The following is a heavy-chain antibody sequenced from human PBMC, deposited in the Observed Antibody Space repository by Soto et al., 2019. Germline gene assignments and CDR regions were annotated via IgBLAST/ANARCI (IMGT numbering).Heavy chain of an antibody. J-gene: IGHJ4*02. V-gene: IGHV3-74*01. CDR3: ARSGGGIYGDYEVADY. Sequence: EVQLVESGGGLVQPGGSLRLSCAASGFTFSSYWMHWVRQAPGKGLVWVSRINSDGSTTRFADSAKGRFTISRDNAKNTLYQQMNSLSAEDTAVYYCARSGGGIYGDYEVADYWGQGTLVTVSS. CDR2: INSDGSTT. CDR1: GFTFSSYW. D-gene: IGHD4-17*01.